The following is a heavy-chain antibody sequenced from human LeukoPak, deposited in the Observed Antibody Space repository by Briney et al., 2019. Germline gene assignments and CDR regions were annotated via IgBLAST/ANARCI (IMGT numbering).Heavy chain of an antibody. J-gene: IGHJ4*02. D-gene: IGHD1-26*01. CDR2: TWSDGSNK. CDR1: GFTFSSYG. CDR3: VKSGTWADFDS. V-gene: IGHV3-33*06. Sequence: PGRSLRLSCAASGFTFSSYGMHWVRQAPGKGLEWVASTWSDGSNKYYADSVKGRFTISRDNSKNTLYLQMNSLRAEDTAAYYCVKSGTWADFDSWGQGTLVTVSS.